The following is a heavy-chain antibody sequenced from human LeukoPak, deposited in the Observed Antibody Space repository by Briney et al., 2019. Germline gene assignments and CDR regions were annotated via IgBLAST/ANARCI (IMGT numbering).Heavy chain of an antibody. CDR1: GYTFTSYG. CDR2: ISAYNGNT. Sequence: ASVKVSCKASGYTFTSYGISWVRQAPGQRLEWMGWISAYNGNTNYAQKLQGRVTMTTDTSTSTAYMELRSLRSDDTAVYYCARSPYYDSSGHSVGFDYWGQGTLVTVSS. V-gene: IGHV1-18*01. J-gene: IGHJ4*02. D-gene: IGHD3-22*01. CDR3: ARSPYYDSSGHSVGFDY.